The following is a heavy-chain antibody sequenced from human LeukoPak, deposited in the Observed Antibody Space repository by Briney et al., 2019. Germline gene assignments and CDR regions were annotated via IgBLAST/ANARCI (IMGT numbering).Heavy chain of an antibody. D-gene: IGHD2-21*02. V-gene: IGHV4-4*07. J-gene: IGHJ6*02. CDR1: GGSISSYY. Sequence: SETLSLTCSVSGGSISSYYWSWIRQPAGKGLEWIGRIYSSGSTNYSPSLRSRVTLSVDTSKNQFSLNLRSVTAADSAVYYCARSFGGYCGGDCYDYYYYGMDVWGQGTTVTVSS. CDR3: ARSFGGYCGGDCYDYYYYGMDV. CDR2: IYSSGST.